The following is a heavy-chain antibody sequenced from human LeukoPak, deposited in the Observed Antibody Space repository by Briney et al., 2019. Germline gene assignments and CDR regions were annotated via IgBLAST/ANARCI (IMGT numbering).Heavy chain of an antibody. Sequence: GGSLRLSCAASGFTFNNYWMSWVRQAPGTWLDLVANIKQDGSEKYYVDSVKGRFTISRDNAKNSLYLQMNSLRAEDTAVYYCARDQREITFGGVIMVPFDYWGQGTLVTVSS. V-gene: IGHV3-7*01. D-gene: IGHD3-16*01. CDR3: ARDQREITFGGVIMVPFDY. J-gene: IGHJ4*02. CDR2: IKQDGSEK. CDR1: GFTFNNYW.